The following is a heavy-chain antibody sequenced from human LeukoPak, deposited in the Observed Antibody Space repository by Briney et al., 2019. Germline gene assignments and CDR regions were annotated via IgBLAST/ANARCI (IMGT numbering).Heavy chain of an antibody. Sequence: GGSRRLACAASGFTVSSNYMYWVRQAPGKGLEWVSVIYTGGTTYYADSVRGRFTISRDNSKNTLYLEMNSLRAEDTAVYYCARDRDWGCSYCSYWGQGTLVTVSS. CDR2: IYTGGTT. J-gene: IGHJ4*02. CDR1: GFTVSSNY. D-gene: IGHD7-27*01. CDR3: ARDRDWGCSYCSY. V-gene: IGHV3-66*01.